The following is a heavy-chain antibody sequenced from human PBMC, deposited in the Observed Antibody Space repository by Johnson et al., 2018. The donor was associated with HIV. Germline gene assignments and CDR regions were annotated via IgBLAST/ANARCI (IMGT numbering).Heavy chain of an antibody. CDR1: GFTFSSYW. CDR3: TTDLIRRYYGSGLRDAFDI. J-gene: IGHJ3*02. CDR2: IKSKTDGGTT. D-gene: IGHD3-10*01. V-gene: IGHV3-15*01. Sequence: EVQLVESGGGLVQPGGSLRLSCAASGFTFSSYWMSWVPQAPGKGLEWVGRIKSKTDGGTTDYAAPVKGRFTISRDDSKNTLYLQMNSLKTEDTAVYYCTTDLIRRYYGSGLRDAFDIWGQGTMVTVSS.